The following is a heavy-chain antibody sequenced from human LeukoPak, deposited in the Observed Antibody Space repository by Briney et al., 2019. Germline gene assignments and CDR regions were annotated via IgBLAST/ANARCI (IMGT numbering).Heavy chain of an antibody. Sequence: SETLSLTCTDSGGSISSYYWSWIRQPPGKGLEWTRYIYYSGSTNYNPSLKSRVTISVDTSKNQFSLKLSSVTAADTAVYYCARRKMGYSSSFNWFDPWGQGTLVTVSS. CDR2: IYYSGST. CDR3: ARRKMGYSSSFNWFDP. CDR1: GGSISSYY. V-gene: IGHV4-59*01. J-gene: IGHJ5*02. D-gene: IGHD6-13*01.